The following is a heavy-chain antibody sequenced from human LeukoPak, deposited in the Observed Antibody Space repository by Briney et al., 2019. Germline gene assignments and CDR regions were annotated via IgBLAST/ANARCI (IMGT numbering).Heavy chain of an antibody. CDR2: IIPILGIA. J-gene: IGHJ6*02. V-gene: IGHV1-69*04. CDR3: ARWGDMVRGVMGRNGMDV. D-gene: IGHD3-10*01. CDR1: GGTFSSYA. Sequence: GASVKVSCKASGGTFSSYAISWVRQAPGQGLEWMGRIIPILGIANYAQKFQGRVTITADKSTSTAYMELSSLRSEDTAVYYCARWGDMVRGVMGRNGMDVWGQGTTVTVSS.